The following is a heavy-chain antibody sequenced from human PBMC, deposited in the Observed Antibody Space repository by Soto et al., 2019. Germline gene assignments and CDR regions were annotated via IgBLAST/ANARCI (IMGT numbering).Heavy chain of an antibody. CDR3: AKGARERTQNNWFDP. V-gene: IGHV3-30*18. Sequence: QVQLVESGGGVVQPGRSLRLSCAASGFTFSSYGMHWVRQAPGKGLEWVAVISYDGSNKYYADSVKGRFTISRDNSKNTLYLQMNSLRAEDTAVYYCAKGARERTQNNWFDPWGQGTLVTVSS. D-gene: IGHD6-6*01. CDR2: ISYDGSNK. CDR1: GFTFSSYG. J-gene: IGHJ5*02.